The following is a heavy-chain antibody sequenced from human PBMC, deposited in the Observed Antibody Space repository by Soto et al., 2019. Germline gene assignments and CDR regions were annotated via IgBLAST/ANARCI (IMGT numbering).Heavy chain of an antibody. V-gene: IGHV3-33*08. D-gene: IGHD3-9*01. CDR1: GFSFSSYG. CDR3: ARSKLDILTGYYWTFDY. Sequence: GGSLRLSCVVSGFSFSSYGMHWVRQAPGKGLEWVAVIWYDGSNKYYADSVKGRFTISRDNSKNTLYLQMNSLRAEDTAVYYCARSKLDILTGYYWTFDYWGQGTLVTVSS. CDR2: IWYDGSNK. J-gene: IGHJ4*02.